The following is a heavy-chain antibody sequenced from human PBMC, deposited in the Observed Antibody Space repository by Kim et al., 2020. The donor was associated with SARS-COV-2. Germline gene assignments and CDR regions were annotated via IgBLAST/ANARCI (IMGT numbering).Heavy chain of an antibody. CDR2: IYYSGST. CDR1: GGSISSSSYY. CDR3: ATTITMVRGVIPHYYYYGMDV. V-gene: IGHV4-39*01. J-gene: IGHJ6*02. D-gene: IGHD3-10*01. Sequence: SETLSLTCTVSGGSISSSSYYWGWIRQPPGKGLEWIGSIYYSGSTYYNPSLKSRVTISVDTSKNQFSLKLSSVTAADTAVYYCATTITMVRGVIPHYYYYGMDVWRQGTTVTVSS.